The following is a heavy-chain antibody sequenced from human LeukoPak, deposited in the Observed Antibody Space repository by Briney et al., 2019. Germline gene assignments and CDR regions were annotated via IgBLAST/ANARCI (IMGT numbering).Heavy chain of an antibody. V-gene: IGHV4-39*07. Sequence: SETLSLTCTVSGGSISSSSYYWGWIRQPPGKGLEWIGSIFYSGSTYYNPSLKSRVTISVDTSKNQFSLKLSSVTAADTAVYYCARGIYCYYYMDVWGKGTTVTVSS. CDR1: GGSISSSSYY. CDR2: IFYSGST. D-gene: IGHD3-10*01. J-gene: IGHJ6*03. CDR3: ARGIYCYYYMDV.